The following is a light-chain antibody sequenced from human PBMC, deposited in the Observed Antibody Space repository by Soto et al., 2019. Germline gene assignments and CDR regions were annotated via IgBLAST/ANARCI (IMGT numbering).Light chain of an antibody. CDR3: QHHNSYSQT. J-gene: IGKJ1*01. Sequence: DIQMTQSPPTLSASVGDRVTITCRASQSIRHYLAWYQQMPGKAPKLLIYGASTLQGGVPSRFSGSGSGTEFTLTITRLQPNDFETYFCQHHNSYSQTFGQGTKV. CDR1: QSIRHY. V-gene: IGKV1-5*01. CDR2: GAS.